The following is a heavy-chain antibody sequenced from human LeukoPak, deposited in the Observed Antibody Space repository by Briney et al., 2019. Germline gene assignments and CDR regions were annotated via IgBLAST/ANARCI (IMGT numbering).Heavy chain of an antibody. Sequence: PGGSLRLSCAASGFTFSSYWMSWVRQAPGKGLEWVANIKQDGSEKYYVDSVKGRFTISRDNAKNSLYLQMNSLRAEDTAVYYCARQFDYGYYYGMDVWGQGTTVTVTS. J-gene: IGHJ6*02. D-gene: IGHD4-17*01. CDR3: ARQFDYGYYYGMDV. CDR2: IKQDGSEK. CDR1: GFTFSSYW. V-gene: IGHV3-7*02.